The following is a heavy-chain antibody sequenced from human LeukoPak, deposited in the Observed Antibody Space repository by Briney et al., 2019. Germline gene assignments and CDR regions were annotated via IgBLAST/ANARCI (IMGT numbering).Heavy chain of an antibody. D-gene: IGHD2-8*01. Sequence: GGSPRLSCAASGFTFSSYSMNWVRQAPGKGLEWVSSISSSSSYIYYADSVKGRFTISRDNAKNSLYLQMNSLRAEDTAVYYCARVQMLGGFDYWGQGTLVTVSS. CDR3: ARVQMLGGFDY. CDR2: ISSSSSYI. J-gene: IGHJ4*02. CDR1: GFTFSSYS. V-gene: IGHV3-21*01.